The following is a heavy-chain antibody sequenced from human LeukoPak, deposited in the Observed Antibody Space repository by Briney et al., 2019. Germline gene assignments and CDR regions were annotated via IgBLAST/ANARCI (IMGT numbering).Heavy chain of an antibody. CDR1: GFTLSSYG. J-gene: IGHJ4*02. D-gene: IGHD3-22*01. CDR3: AKISYYDSSGPFDY. V-gene: IGHV3-30*02. CDR2: IRYDGSDK. Sequence: GGSLRLSCAASGFTLSSYGMHWVRQAPGKGLEWVAFIRYDGSDKYCADSVKGRFTISKDNSKNTLYLQMNSLRAEDTAVYYCAKISYYDSSGPFDYWGQGTLVTVSS.